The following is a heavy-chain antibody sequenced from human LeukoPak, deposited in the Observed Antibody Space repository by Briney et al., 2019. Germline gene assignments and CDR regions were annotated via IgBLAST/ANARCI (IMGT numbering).Heavy chain of an antibody. V-gene: IGHV3-74*01. Sequence: GGSLRLSCAASGFTFSSYWMHWVRHAPGKGLVWVSSINSDGSSTTYADSVKGRFTISRDNAKNTLHLQMNSLRAEDTAVYYCAIVDGYAQRDWGQGTLVTVSS. CDR3: AIVDGYAQRD. J-gene: IGHJ4*02. D-gene: IGHD5-24*01. CDR2: INSDGSST. CDR1: GFTFSSYW.